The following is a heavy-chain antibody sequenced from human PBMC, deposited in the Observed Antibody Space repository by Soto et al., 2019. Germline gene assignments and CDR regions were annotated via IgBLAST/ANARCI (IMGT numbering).Heavy chain of an antibody. V-gene: IGHV1-69*02. J-gene: IGHJ4*02. CDR2: TNPILSMS. CDR1: GDTFNFYT. Sequence: QVHLVQSGAELKKPGSSVRVSCKASGDTFNFYTINWVRQAPGLGLEWMGRTNPILSMSNSALKFQGRLSISADKSTSTAYMDLRSLRSDDTAVYYCATSYGSGSPAFDYWGQGALVTVSS. D-gene: IGHD3-10*01. CDR3: ATSYGSGSPAFDY.